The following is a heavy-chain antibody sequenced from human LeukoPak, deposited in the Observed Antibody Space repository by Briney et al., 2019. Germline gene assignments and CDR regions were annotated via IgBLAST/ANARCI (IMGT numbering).Heavy chain of an antibody. CDR3: AKDPTTAGAFDI. D-gene: IGHD1-7*01. CDR1: GFTFNLHG. Sequence: GGSLRLSCAASGFTFNLHGMTWVRQAPGKQLEWVSTISGAGESTYYADSVKGRFTISRDNIKNTVHLQMNSLTPEDTAVYYCAKDPTTAGAFDIWGQGTMVTVSS. V-gene: IGHV3-23*01. J-gene: IGHJ3*02. CDR2: ISGAGEST.